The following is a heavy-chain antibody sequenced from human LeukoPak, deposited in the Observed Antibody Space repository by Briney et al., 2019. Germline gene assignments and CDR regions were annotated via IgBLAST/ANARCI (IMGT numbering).Heavy chain of an antibody. CDR1: GFTFSSYG. J-gene: IGHJ4*02. Sequence: SGGSLRLSCAASGFTFSSYGMHWVRQAPGKGLEWVAVISYDGSNKYYADSVKGRFTISRDNSKNTLYLQMNSLRAEDTAVYYCATEFLGAVAETGDFWGQGTLVTVSS. CDR2: ISYDGSNK. CDR3: ATEFLGAVAETGDF. V-gene: IGHV3-30*03. D-gene: IGHD6-19*01.